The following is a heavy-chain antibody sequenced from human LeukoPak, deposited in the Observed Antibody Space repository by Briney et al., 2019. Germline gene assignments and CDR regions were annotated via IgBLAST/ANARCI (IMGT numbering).Heavy chain of an antibody. CDR2: IYPGDSDT. D-gene: IGHD4-17*01. CDR3: ARVQYGDYSFDY. J-gene: IGHJ4*02. Sequence: GESLKISCKGSGYNFAKYWIGWVRQMPGKGLEWMGIIYPGDSDTRYSPSFQGQVTISADKSISIAYLQWSSLKASDTATYYCARVQYGDYSFDYWGQGTLVTVSS. V-gene: IGHV5-51*01. CDR1: GYNFAKYW.